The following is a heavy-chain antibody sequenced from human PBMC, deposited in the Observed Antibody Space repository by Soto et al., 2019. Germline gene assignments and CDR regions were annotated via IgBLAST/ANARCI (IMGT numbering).Heavy chain of an antibody. V-gene: IGHV3-48*01. CDR2: ISSSSDSV. CDR1: GFIFSNYN. CDR3: ARDSCSGDTCDKEY. D-gene: IGHD2-15*01. Sequence: PGGSLRLSCAASGFIFSNYNMNWVRQAPGKGLEWVSFISSSSDSVYYADSVKGRFTISRDSAKNSVYLQMNSLRAEDTAVYYWARDSCSGDTCDKEYWGQGTLVTVSS. J-gene: IGHJ4*02.